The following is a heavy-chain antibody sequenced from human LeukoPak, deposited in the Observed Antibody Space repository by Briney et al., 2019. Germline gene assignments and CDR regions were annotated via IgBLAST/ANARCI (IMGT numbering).Heavy chain of an antibody. V-gene: IGHV3-74*01. Sequence: GGSLRLSCAASGFTFSSYWMHWVRQAPGKGLVWVSRISTDGSSTSYADSVKGRFTISRDNAKNTLYLQMNSLRAEDTAVYYCARSVVDTRDFDYWGQGTLVTVSS. D-gene: IGHD2-15*01. CDR1: GFTFSSYW. CDR2: ISTDGSST. CDR3: ARSVVDTRDFDY. J-gene: IGHJ4*02.